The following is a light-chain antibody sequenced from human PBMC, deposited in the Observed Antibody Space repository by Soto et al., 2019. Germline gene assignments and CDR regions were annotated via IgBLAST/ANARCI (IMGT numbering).Light chain of an antibody. J-gene: IGKJ1*01. CDR2: DAS. Sequence: DIQMTQSPSTLSASVGDRVTITCRASQSISSWLAWYQQKPGKAPKLLIYDASSLESGVPSRFSGSESGTEFTHTISSLQPDDFATYYCQQYNSYLWTFGQGTKVEIK. CDR1: QSISSW. V-gene: IGKV1-5*01. CDR3: QQYNSYLWT.